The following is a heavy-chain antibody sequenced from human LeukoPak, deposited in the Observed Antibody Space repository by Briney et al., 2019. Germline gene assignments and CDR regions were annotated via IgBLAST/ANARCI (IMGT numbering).Heavy chain of an antibody. CDR3: ARLLLGGYFDY. V-gene: IGHV4-61*02. D-gene: IGHD2-21*01. CDR2: IYTSGST. Sequence: SETLSLTCTVSGGSISSGSYYWSWIRQPAGKGLEWIGRIYTSGSTNYNPSLKSRVTISVDTSKNQFSLKLSSVTAADTAVYYCARLLLGGYFDYWGQGTLVTVSS. CDR1: GGSISSGSYY. J-gene: IGHJ4*02.